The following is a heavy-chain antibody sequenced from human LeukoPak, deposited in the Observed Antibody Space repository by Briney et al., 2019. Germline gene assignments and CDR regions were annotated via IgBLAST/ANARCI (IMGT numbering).Heavy chain of an antibody. CDR3: ASGSDSSSWSPYYYNMDV. CDR1: GFTFSSYA. CDR2: ISGSGAST. D-gene: IGHD6-13*01. Sequence: GGSLRLSCAASGFTFSSYAMSWVRQAPGKGLEWVSAISGSGASTYYADSVKGRFTISRDNSKNTLYLQMNSLRAEDTAVYYCASGSDSSSWSPYYYNMDVWGQGTTVTVSS. J-gene: IGHJ6*02. V-gene: IGHV3-23*01.